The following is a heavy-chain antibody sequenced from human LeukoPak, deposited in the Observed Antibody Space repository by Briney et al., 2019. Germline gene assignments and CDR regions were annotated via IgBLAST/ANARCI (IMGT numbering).Heavy chain of an antibody. D-gene: IGHD4-17*01. Sequence: PSQTLSLTCTVSGGSISSGSYYWSWIRQPAGKGLEWIGRIYTSGSPNYNPSLKSRVTISVDTSKNQFSLKLSSVTAADTAVYYCARVSDYGDYSFDYWGQGTLVTVSS. CDR3: ARVSDYGDYSFDY. CDR1: GGSISSGSYY. J-gene: IGHJ4*02. V-gene: IGHV4-61*02. CDR2: IYTSGSP.